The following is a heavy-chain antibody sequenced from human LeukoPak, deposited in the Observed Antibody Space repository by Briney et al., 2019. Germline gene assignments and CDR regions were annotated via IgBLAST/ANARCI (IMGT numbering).Heavy chain of an antibody. J-gene: IGHJ6*03. Sequence: GGSLRLSCAASGFTFSSYAMSWVRQAPGKGLEWVSAISGSGGSTYYADSVKGRFTISRDNSKNTLYLQMNSLRAEDTAVYYCAKLAAAGTDYYYYYMDVWGKGTTVTVSS. CDR1: GFTFSSYA. D-gene: IGHD6-13*01. CDR2: ISGSGGST. CDR3: AKLAAAGTDYYYYYMDV. V-gene: IGHV3-23*01.